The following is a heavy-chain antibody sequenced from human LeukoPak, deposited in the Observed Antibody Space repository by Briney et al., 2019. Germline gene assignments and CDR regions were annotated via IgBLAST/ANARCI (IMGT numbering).Heavy chain of an antibody. Sequence: GGSLRLSCAASGFTLTSYSMNWVCQAPGKGLEWVAYISSGGSAIYYTDSVKGRFTISRDNTKNSLYLQMNSLRAEDTAVYYCARDYSSSLSAYYFDYWGQGTLVTVSS. J-gene: IGHJ4*02. CDR2: ISSGGSAI. CDR1: GFTLTSYS. D-gene: IGHD2-21*01. CDR3: ARDYSSSLSAYYFDY. V-gene: IGHV3-48*04.